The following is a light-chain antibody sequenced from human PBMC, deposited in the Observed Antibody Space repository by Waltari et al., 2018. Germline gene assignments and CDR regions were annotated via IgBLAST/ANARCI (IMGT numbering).Light chain of an antibody. CDR1: SSDVGGYNS. Sequence: QSALPQPRSVSGSPGPSVTISCPGTSSDVGGYNSVSWYQQHPGKAPKLMIYDVSKRPSGVPDRFSGSKSGNTASLTISGLQAEDEADYYCCSYAGSYTLVFGGGTKLTVL. CDR2: DVS. V-gene: IGLV2-11*01. CDR3: CSYAGSYTLV. J-gene: IGLJ3*02.